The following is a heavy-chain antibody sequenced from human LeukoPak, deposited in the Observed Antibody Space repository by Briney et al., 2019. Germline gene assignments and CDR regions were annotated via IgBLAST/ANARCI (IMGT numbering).Heavy chain of an antibody. V-gene: IGHV4-34*01. CDR3: ARGGYYGSGNDFRFDP. D-gene: IGHD3-10*01. CDR1: GGSFSGYY. CDR2: INHSGST. Sequence: PSETLSLTCAVYGGSFSGYYWSWIRQPPGKGLEWIGEINHSGSTHYNPSLKSRVTISVDTSKNQFSLKLSSVTAADTAVYFCARGGYYGSGNDFRFDPWGQGTLVTVSS. J-gene: IGHJ5*02.